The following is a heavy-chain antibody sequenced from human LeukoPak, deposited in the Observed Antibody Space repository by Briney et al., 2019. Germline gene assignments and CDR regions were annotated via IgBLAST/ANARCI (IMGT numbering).Heavy chain of an antibody. CDR1: GGSISSGSYY. Sequence: SQTLSLTCTVSGGSISSGSYYWSWIRQPAGKGLEWIGRIYTSGSTNYNPSLKSRVTISVDTSKNQFSLKLSSVPAADTAVYYGARAVRHGSGSPRISYYYYYMDVWGKGTTVTISS. CDR2: IYTSGST. J-gene: IGHJ6*03. CDR3: ARAVRHGSGSPRISYYYYYMDV. D-gene: IGHD3-10*01. V-gene: IGHV4-61*02.